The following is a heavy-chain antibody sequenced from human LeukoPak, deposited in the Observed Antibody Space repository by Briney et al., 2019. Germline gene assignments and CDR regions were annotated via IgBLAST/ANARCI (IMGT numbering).Heavy chain of an antibody. V-gene: IGHV3-30-3*01. CDR1: GFTFSSYA. CDR2: ISYDGSNK. CDR3: ARVGSSWSGYNWFDP. D-gene: IGHD6-13*01. J-gene: IGHJ5*02. Sequence: GGSLRLSCAASGFTFSSYAMSWVRQAPRKGLEWVAVISYDGSNKYYADSVKGRFTISRDNSKNTLYLQMNSLRAEDTAVYYCARVGSSWSGYNWFDPWAREPWSPSPQ.